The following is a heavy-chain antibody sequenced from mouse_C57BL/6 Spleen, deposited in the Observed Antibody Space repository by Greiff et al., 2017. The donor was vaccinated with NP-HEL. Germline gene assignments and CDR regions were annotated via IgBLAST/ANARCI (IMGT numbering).Heavy chain of an antibody. V-gene: IGHV1-62-2*01. J-gene: IGHJ2*01. CDR2: FYPGSGSI. Sequence: VNVVESGAELVKPGASVKLSCKASGYTFTEYTIHWVKQRSGQGLEWIGCFYPGSGSIKYNEKSKDKATLTADKSSSTVYMELSRLTSEDSAVYFCARHEDWDPYYFDYWGQGTTLTVSS. CDR1: GYTFTEYT. D-gene: IGHD4-1*01. CDR3: ARHEDWDPYYFDY.